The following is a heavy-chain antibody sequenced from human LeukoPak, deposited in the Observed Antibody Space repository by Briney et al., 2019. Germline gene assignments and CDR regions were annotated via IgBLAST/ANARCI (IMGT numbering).Heavy chain of an antibody. D-gene: IGHD2-2*01. J-gene: IGHJ4*02. CDR2: ISAYNGNT. V-gene: IGHV1-18*01. CDR3: ARDWGYQLIAY. CDR1: DYTFTSYG. Sequence: ASVKVSCKASDYTFTSYGISWVRQAPGQGLEWMGWISAYNGNTDYAQKFQGRVTITRDTSASTSYMELNSLRSEDTAVYYCARDWGYQLIAYWGQGTLATVSS.